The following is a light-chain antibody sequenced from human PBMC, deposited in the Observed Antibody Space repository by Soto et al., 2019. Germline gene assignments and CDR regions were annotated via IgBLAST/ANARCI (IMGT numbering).Light chain of an antibody. CDR2: TDR. Sequence: QSVLTQPPSASGTPGQRVTISCSGSGPNIGTNTVNWYRQVPGTAPTLLIYTDRQRPAGVPDRFSGSRSGTSASLAISWLQSEDEADYYCAAWDGTLNVVLFGGGTKLTVL. CDR3: AAWDGTLNVVL. J-gene: IGLJ2*01. V-gene: IGLV1-44*01. CDR1: GPNIGTNT.